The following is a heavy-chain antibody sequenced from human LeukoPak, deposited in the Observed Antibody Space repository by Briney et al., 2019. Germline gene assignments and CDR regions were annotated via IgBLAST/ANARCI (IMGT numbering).Heavy chain of an antibody. CDR2: SYYIEST. CDR3: ARDNQWLNAFDI. D-gene: IGHD3-22*01. V-gene: IGHV4-59*01. CDR1: GGSINHYY. J-gene: IGHJ3*02. Sequence: PSETLSLTCTVSGGSINHYYWSWIRQPPGKGLEWIRYSYYIESTNYNPSLKSRVTISVDTSRNRFSLKLSSVTAADTAMYYCARDNQWLNAFDIWGQGTMVTVSS.